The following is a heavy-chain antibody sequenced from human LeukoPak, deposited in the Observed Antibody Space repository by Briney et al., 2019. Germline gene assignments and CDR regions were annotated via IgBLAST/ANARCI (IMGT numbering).Heavy chain of an antibody. V-gene: IGHV3-7*01. Sequence: GGSLRLSCAASGFTFSSYWMSWVRQAPGKGLEWVANFKQDVSEKYYVDSVKGRFTISRDNAKNSLYLQMNSLRAEDTAVYYCARRTYYYDSSGQYYYYYMDVWGKGTTVTVSS. CDR1: GFTFSSYW. J-gene: IGHJ6*03. CDR3: ARRTYYYDSSGQYYYYYMDV. D-gene: IGHD3-22*01. CDR2: FKQDVSEK.